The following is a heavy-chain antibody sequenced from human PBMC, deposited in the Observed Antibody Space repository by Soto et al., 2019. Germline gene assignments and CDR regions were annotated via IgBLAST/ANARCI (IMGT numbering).Heavy chain of an antibody. V-gene: IGHV4-61*01. CDR1: GGSVSSGSYY. CDR3: ARGGYYYDSSGYYVFDY. D-gene: IGHD3-22*01. CDR2: IYYSGST. Sequence: SETLSLTCTVSGGSVSSGSYYWSWIRQPPGKGLEWIGYIYYSGSTNYNPSLKSRVTISVDTSKNQFSLKLSSVTAADTAVYYCARGGYYYDSSGYYVFDYWGQGTLVTVSS. J-gene: IGHJ4*02.